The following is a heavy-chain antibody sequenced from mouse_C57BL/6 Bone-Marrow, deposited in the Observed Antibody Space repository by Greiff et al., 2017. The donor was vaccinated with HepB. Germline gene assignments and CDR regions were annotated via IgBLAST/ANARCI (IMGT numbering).Heavy chain of an antibody. CDR2: ISSGGDYI. J-gene: IGHJ3*01. CDR1: GFTFSSYA. D-gene: IGHD1-1*01. CDR3: TRVNYGISSWFAY. Sequence: VQLKESGEGLVKPGGSLKLSCAASGFTFSSYAMSWVRQTPEKRLEWVAYISSGGDYIYYADTVKGRFTISRDNARNTLYLQMSSLKSDDTAMYYCTRVNYGISSWFAYWGQGTLVTVSA. V-gene: IGHV5-9-1*02.